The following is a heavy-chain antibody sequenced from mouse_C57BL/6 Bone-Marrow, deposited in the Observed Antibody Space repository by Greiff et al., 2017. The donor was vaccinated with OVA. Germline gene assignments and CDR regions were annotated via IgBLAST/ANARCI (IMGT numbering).Heavy chain of an antibody. J-gene: IGHJ2*01. CDR2: IYPGSGNT. CDR3: ARSTGTVDY. CDR1: GYSFTSYY. V-gene: IGHV1-66*01. Sequence: VKLMESGPELVKPGASVKISCKASGYSFTSYYIHWVKQRPGRGLEWIGWIYPGSGNTKYNEKFKGKATLTADTSSSTAYMQLSSLTSEDSAVYYCARSTGTVDYWGQGTTLTVSS. D-gene: IGHD4-1*02.